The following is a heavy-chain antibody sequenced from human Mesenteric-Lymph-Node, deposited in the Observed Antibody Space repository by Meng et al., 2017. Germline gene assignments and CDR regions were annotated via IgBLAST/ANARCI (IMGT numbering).Heavy chain of an antibody. CDR1: GDSITNHNW. Sequence: QVQLRESGPALVKPSATLSLTCAVSGDSITNHNWWAWVRQPPGKGLEWIGEIPHRGSSAYNPSLKSRVSMSIDKSKNQFSLKLTSVTAADTAVYYCARVAAAGNEWFDPWGQGTLVTVSS. D-gene: IGHD6-13*01. V-gene: IGHV4-4*02. CDR3: ARVAAAGNEWFDP. CDR2: IPHRGSS. J-gene: IGHJ5*02.